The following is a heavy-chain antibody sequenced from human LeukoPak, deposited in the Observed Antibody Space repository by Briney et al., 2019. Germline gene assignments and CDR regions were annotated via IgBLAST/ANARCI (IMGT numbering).Heavy chain of an antibody. V-gene: IGHV3-23*01. CDR2: ISGSGGST. D-gene: IGHD4/OR15-4a*01. Sequence: PGGSLRLSCAASGFTFSSYAMSWVRQAPGKGLEWVSAISGSGGSTYYADSVKGRFTFSRDNSKNTVFLEMNSLRAEDTAMYYCTRDSAKSFDDWGPGTLVTV. CDR3: TRDSAKSFDD. CDR1: GFTFSSYA. J-gene: IGHJ4*02.